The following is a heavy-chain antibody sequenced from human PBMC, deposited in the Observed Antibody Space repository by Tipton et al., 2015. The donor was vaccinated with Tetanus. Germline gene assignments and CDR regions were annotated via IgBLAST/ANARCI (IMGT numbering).Heavy chain of an antibody. Sequence: TLSLTCAVYGASLSDYYWSWIRQAPGKGLEWIGEINHSGNTNHNPSLKSRVTLSVDTSKNQFSLKLNSVTAADTAMYYCARGGSYSYGPRGFDLWGRGTLVTVSS. CDR1: GASLSDYY. V-gene: IGHV4-34*01. CDR2: INHSGNT. D-gene: IGHD5-18*01. CDR3: ARGGSYSYGPRGFDL. J-gene: IGHJ2*01.